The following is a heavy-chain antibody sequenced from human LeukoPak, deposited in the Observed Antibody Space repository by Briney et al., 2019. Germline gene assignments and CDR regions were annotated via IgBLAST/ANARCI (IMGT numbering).Heavy chain of an antibody. CDR1: GFXFSRYG. J-gene: IGHJ4*02. V-gene: IGHV3-33*01. CDR3: ATVFYGSGSYPDY. CDR2: IWYDGSNK. Sequence: GGSLRLSCGASGFXFSRYGMHWVRQAPGKGLEWVAVIWYDGSNKYYADSVKGRFTISRDNSKNTLYLQMNSLRAEDTAVYYCATVFYGSGSYPDYWGQGTLVTVSS. D-gene: IGHD3-10*01.